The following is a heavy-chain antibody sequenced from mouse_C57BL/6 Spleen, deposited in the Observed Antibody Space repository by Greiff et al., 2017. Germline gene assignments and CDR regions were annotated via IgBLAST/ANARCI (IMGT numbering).Heavy chain of an antibody. D-gene: IGHD1-1*02. V-gene: IGHV1-42*01. CDR3: ARDCYGGGYIDY. Sequence: EVQLQQSGPELVKPGASVKISCKASGYSFTGYYMNWVKQSPEKSLEWIGEINPSTGGTTYNQKFKAKATLTVDKSSSTAYMQLKSLTSEDSAVYYCARDCYGGGYIDYWGQGTTLTVSS. J-gene: IGHJ2*01. CDR1: GYSFTGYY. CDR2: INPSTGGT.